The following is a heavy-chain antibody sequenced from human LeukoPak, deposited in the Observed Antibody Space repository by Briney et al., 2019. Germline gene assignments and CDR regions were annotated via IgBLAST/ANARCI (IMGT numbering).Heavy chain of an antibody. D-gene: IGHD6-13*01. CDR3: ARGDSSWYYFDY. CDR2: INHSGST. CDR1: GGSFSGYY. Sequence: SETLSLTCAVHGGSFSGYYWSWIRQPPGKGLEWIGEINHSGSTNYNPSLKSRVTISVDTSKNQFSLKLSSVTAADTAVYYCARGDSSWYYFDYWGQGTLVTVSS. V-gene: IGHV4-34*01. J-gene: IGHJ4*02.